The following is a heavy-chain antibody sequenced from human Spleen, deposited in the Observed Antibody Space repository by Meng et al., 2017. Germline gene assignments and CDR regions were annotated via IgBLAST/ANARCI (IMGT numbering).Heavy chain of an antibody. CDR3: VFDSSGDWYFDL. CDR2: INHRGST. J-gene: IGHJ2*01. D-gene: IGHD3-22*01. CDR1: GGSFSGDY. Sequence: QVQLQQGGAGLLKPSETLSLTCGVYGGSFSGDYWSWIRQPPGKGLEWIGEINHRGSTNYNQSLKSRVTISVETSKNQFSLKLSSVTAAETAVYYCVFDSSGDWYFDLWGRGTLVTVSS. V-gene: IGHV4-34*01.